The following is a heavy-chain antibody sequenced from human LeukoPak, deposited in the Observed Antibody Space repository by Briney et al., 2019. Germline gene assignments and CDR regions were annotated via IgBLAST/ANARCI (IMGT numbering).Heavy chain of an antibody. Sequence: GGSLRLSCAASGFTFSSYSMNWVRQAPGKGLEWVSSISSSSSYIYYADSVKGRFTISRDNAKNSLYLQMNSLRAEDTALYYCAKAAGRGIAAAWVDYWGQGTLVTVSS. J-gene: IGHJ4*02. CDR1: GFTFSSYS. D-gene: IGHD6-13*01. CDR2: ISSSSSYI. CDR3: AKAAGRGIAAAWVDY. V-gene: IGHV3-21*04.